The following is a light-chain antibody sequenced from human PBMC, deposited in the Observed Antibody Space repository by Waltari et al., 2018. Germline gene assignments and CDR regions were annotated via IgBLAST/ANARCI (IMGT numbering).Light chain of an antibody. J-gene: IGKJ2*01. V-gene: IGKV1-12*01. CDR2: AAS. CDR3: QQTNIFPFT. CDR1: QDIGRW. Sequence: DMQMIQSPSSVSASLGDRVTITCRASQDIGRWLAWYQHKPGRAPILLIFAASSLQNGVPSRFSGSGSGTYFTLTINSLQPEDFATYYCQQTNIFPFTFGQGTKLEIK.